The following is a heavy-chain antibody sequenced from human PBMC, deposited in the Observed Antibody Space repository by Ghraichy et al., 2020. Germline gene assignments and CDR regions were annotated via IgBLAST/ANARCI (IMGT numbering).Heavy chain of an antibody. CDR3: ARPQSDYNYAIDV. CDR1: GGSISSSSYY. CDR2: IYYTGST. Sequence: DSLNISCTVSGGSISSSSYYWAWIRQPPGKGLELIGSIYYTGSTYYNPFLKSRVTISVDRSKNQFSLKVSSVTAADTAVYYCARPQSDYNYAIDVWGQGTTVTVSS. J-gene: IGHJ6*02. V-gene: IGHV4-39*01.